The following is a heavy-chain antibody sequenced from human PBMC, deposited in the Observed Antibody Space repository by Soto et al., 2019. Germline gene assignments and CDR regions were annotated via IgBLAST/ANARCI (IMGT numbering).Heavy chain of an antibody. CDR3: ARAPETYCSGGSCYSGGIDY. CDR1: GFTFSTYG. D-gene: IGHD2-15*01. Sequence: GGSLRLSCAESGFTFSTYGMHWVRQAPGKGLEWVAIIWYDGSNKFYADSVKGRFTISRDNSKNTPYLQMNSLRAEDTAVYYCARAPETYCSGGSCYSGGIDYWGQGTLVTVSS. CDR2: IWYDGSNK. V-gene: IGHV3-33*01. J-gene: IGHJ4*02.